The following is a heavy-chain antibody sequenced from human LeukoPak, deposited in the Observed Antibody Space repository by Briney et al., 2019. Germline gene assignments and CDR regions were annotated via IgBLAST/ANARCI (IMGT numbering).Heavy chain of an antibody. V-gene: IGHV1-46*01. D-gene: IGHD2-8*01. CDR3: ARLCLDCCTTGVCYGHAFDI. CDR1: GYSFTSYY. CDR2: INPSDDST. J-gene: IGHJ3*02. Sequence: GASVKVSCKASGYSFTSYYVYWVRQAPGQGLEWMGIINPSDDSTSYAQKFQGRVTMTRDMSTSTAFMELRSLRSDDTAVYYCARLCLDCCTTGVCYGHAFDIWGQGTMVTVSS.